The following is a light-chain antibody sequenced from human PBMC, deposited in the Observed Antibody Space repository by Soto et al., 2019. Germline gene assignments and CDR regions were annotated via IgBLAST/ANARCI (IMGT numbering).Light chain of an antibody. CDR1: SSDVGGYDY. V-gene: IGLV2-8*01. CDR3: SSYAGSGNWV. CDR2: EVS. Sequence: QSALTQPPSASGSPGQSVTISCTGTSSDVGGYDYVSWYQQEPGKAPKVMIYEVSRRPSGVPDRFSGSKSGNTASLTVSGLQAEDEADYYCSSYAGSGNWVFGGGTKLTV. J-gene: IGLJ3*02.